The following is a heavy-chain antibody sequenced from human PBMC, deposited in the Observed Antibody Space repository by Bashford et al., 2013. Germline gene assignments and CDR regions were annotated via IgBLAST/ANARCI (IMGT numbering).Heavy chain of an antibody. CDR3: ARGGRDGYIFLSDY. CDR2: IYNSGNT. J-gene: IGHJ4*02. D-gene: IGHD5-24*01. CDR1: GASIGSGSYY. V-gene: IGHV4-61*10. Sequence: SETLSLTCTVSGASIGSGSYYWSWIRQPAGKGLEWIGRIYNSGNTNYNPSLKSRVSISLDPPKNQFSLKLSSVTAADTAVYYCARGGRDGYIFLSDYWGQGTLVTVSS.